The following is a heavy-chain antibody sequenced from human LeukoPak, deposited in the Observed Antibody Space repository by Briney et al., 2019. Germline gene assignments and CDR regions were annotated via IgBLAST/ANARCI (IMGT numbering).Heavy chain of an antibody. CDR1: GFTFSSYE. CDR3: ARLEMATISYYYYYYYMDV. CDR2: ISSSGSTI. J-gene: IGHJ6*03. D-gene: IGHD5-24*01. Sequence: GGSLRLSCAASGFTFSSYEMNWVRQAPGKGLEWVSYISSSGSTIYYADSVKGRFTISRDNAKNSLYLQMNSLRAEDTAVYYCARLEMATISYYYYYYYMDVWGKGTTVTISS. V-gene: IGHV3-48*03.